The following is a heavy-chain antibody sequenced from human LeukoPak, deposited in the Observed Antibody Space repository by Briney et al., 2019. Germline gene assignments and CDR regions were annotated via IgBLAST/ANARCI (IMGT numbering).Heavy chain of an antibody. J-gene: IGHJ4*02. Sequence: SETLSLTCTVSGGPISSSSYYRGWIRQPPRKGLEWIGSIYYSGSTYYNPSLKSRVTISVDTSKDQFSLKLSSVTAADTAVYYCARADILTGYYGGSWYYFDYWGQGTLVTVSS. CDR2: IYYSGST. CDR3: ARADILTGYYGGSWYYFDY. CDR1: GGPISSSSYY. D-gene: IGHD3-9*01. V-gene: IGHV4-39*07.